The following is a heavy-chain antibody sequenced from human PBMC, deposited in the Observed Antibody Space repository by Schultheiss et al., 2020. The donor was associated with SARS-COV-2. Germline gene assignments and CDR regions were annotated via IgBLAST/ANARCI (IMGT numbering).Heavy chain of an antibody. V-gene: IGHV4-34*01. CDR1: GGSISSYY. Sequence: SETLSLTCTVSGGSISSYYWSWIRQPPGKGLEWIGEINHSGSTYYNPSLKSRVTISVDTSKNQFSLKLSSVTAADTAVYSCARSDYYYAMDVWGQGTTVTVSS. CDR2: INHSGST. CDR3: ARSDYYYAMDV. J-gene: IGHJ6*02.